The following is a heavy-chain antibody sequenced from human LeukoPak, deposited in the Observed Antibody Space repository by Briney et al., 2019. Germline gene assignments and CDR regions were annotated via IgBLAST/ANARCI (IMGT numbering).Heavy chain of an antibody. Sequence: PSEALSLTCSVSGGSIISSGYYWAWIRQPPGKGLEWAASVYYTGSTYYNPSLQGRVTISIDTSKNQFSVRVTSVTAADTATYYCARNQFSYGTNWFDPWGPGTLVTVSS. V-gene: IGHV4-39*01. CDR1: GGSIISSGYY. CDR3: ARNQFSYGTNWFDP. J-gene: IGHJ5*02. D-gene: IGHD3-16*01. CDR2: VYYTGST.